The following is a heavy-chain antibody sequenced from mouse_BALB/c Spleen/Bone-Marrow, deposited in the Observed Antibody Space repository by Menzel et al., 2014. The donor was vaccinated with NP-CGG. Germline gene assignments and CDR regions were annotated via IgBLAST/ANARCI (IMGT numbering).Heavy chain of an antibody. Sequence: VKLQESGAEVVKPGAPVKLSCKASGYTFTRYWMHWVRQRPGRGLEWIGRIDPSDSETHYNHEFKDKATLTVDKPSSTAYIQLSSLTSEDSAVYFCARSGGNYVAWFVYWGQGTLVTVSP. CDR1: GYTFTRYW. J-gene: IGHJ3*01. V-gene: IGHV1-74*04. CDR3: ARSGGNYVAWFVY. CDR2: IDPSDSET. D-gene: IGHD2-1*01.